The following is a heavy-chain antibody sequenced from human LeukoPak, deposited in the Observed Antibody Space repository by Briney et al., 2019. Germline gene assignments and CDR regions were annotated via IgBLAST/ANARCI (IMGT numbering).Heavy chain of an antibody. CDR1: GGSFSGYY. CDR3: ARDHDYYDSSGYSYFDY. CDR2: INHSGST. Sequence: SETLSLTCAVYGGSFSGYYWSWIRQPPGKGLEWIGEINHSGSTNYNPSLKSRVTISVDTSKNQFSLKLSSVTAADTAVYYCARDHDYYDSSGYSYFDYWGQGTLVTVSS. V-gene: IGHV4-34*01. J-gene: IGHJ4*02. D-gene: IGHD3-22*01.